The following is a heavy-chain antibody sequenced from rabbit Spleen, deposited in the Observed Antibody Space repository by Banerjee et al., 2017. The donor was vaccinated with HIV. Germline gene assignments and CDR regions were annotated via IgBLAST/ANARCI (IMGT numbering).Heavy chain of an antibody. CDR1: GFDFRRYY. CDR3: VREAGYGGYGDGNL. D-gene: IGHD6-1*01. J-gene: IGHJ4*01. CDR2: IVPIFGVT. V-gene: IGHV1S7*01. Sequence: QSLEESGGDLVKPGASLTLTCTASGFDFRRYYLSWVRQAPGKGLEWIGYIVPIFGVTYYANWVNGRFTISSHNAQNTLYLQLNSLTAADTATYFCVREAGYGGYGDGNLWGPGTLVTVS.